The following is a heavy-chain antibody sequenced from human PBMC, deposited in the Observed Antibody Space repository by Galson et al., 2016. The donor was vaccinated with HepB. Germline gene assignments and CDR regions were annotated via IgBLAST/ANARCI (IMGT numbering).Heavy chain of an antibody. CDR1: GFTFSSYS. CDR2: ISSSSSYI. D-gene: IGHD1-26*01. CDR3: ARGDIVGAIFDY. Sequence: SLRLSCAASGFTFSSYSMNWVRQAPGKGLEWVSSISSSSSYIYYADSVKGRFTISRDNAKNSLYLQMYSLRAEDTAVYYCARGDIVGAIFDYWGQGTLVTVSS. J-gene: IGHJ4*02. V-gene: IGHV3-21*01.